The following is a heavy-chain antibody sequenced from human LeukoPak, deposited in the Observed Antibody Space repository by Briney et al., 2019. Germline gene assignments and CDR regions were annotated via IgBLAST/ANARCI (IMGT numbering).Heavy chain of an antibody. CDR1: GGSTTGGSYY. CDR3: ARLSGTHYEAIDY. CDR2: IYYNGGA. J-gene: IGHJ4*02. V-gene: IGHV4-39*01. Sequence: SETLSLTCTVSGGSTTGGSYYWGWIRQPPGKGLEWIGSIYYNGGAYYNPSLKSRVTISVDTSKNQFSLKLSSVTAADMAVYYCARLSGTHYEAIDYWGQGTLVTVSS. D-gene: IGHD1-14*01.